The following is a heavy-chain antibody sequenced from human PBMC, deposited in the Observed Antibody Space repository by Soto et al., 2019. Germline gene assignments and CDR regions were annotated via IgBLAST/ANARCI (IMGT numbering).Heavy chain of an antibody. CDR1: GYTFTSYY. Sequence: GASLKVSCKGSGYTFTSYYMHWVPQAPGQGLEWMGIINPSGGSTSYAQKFQGRVTMTRDTSTSTVYMELSSLRSEDTAVYYCARAEGVTALFAFDYWGQGTLVTVS. CDR3: ARAEGVTALFAFDY. V-gene: IGHV1-46*01. J-gene: IGHJ4*02. CDR2: INPSGGST. D-gene: IGHD2-21*01.